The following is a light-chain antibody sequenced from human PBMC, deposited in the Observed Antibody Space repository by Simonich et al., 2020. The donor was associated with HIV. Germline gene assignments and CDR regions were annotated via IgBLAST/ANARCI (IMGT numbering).Light chain of an antibody. CDR3: QQRSNWPRT. V-gene: IGKV3-11*01. J-gene: IGKJ5*01. CDR1: QSVSSY. Sequence: ETVLTQSPATLSLSPGERATLSCRASQSVSSYLAWYQQKPGQAPRLLIYDASNRATGIPARFSGSGSGTDFTLTSSSLEPEDFAVYYCQQRSNWPRTFGQGTRLEIK. CDR2: DAS.